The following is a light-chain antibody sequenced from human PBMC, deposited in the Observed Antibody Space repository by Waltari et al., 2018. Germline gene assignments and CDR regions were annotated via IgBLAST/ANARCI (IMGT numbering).Light chain of an antibody. V-gene: IGKV1-5*03. J-gene: IGKJ1*01. CDR2: KAS. CDR1: QSISSW. CDR3: QQYNRRWT. Sequence: DIQMTQSPSTLSASVGDRVTITCRASQSISSWLVWYQQKPGKAPTILIYKASSLESGVPSRFSGSGSGTEFTLTISSLQPDDFATYYCQQYNRRWTFGQGTKVEIK.